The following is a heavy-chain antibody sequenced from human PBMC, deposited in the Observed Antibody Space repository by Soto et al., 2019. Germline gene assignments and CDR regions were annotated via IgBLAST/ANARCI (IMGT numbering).Heavy chain of an antibody. CDR3: ARTLLXSYYYDSSGYYPGGMDD. CDR1: GGSISSYY. V-gene: IGHV4-59*01. J-gene: IGHJ6*02. Sequence: SETLSLTCTVSGGSISSYYWSWIRQPPGKGLEWIGYIYYSGSTDYNPSLKSRVTISVDTSKNQFSLKLSSVTAADTAVYYCARTLLXSYYYDSSGYYPGGMDDWGQGTTVTVSS. CDR2: IYYSGST. D-gene: IGHD3-22*01.